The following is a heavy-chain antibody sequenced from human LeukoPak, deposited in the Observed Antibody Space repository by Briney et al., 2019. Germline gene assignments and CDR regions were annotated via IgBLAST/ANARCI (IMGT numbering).Heavy chain of an antibody. V-gene: IGHV1-69*01. J-gene: IGHJ5*02. CDR1: GGTFSSYA. Sequence: VASVKVSCKASGGTFSSYAISWVRQAPGQGLERMGGIIPIFGTANYAQKFQGRVTITADESTSTAYMELSSLRSEDTAVYYCARDSSSWYSDNWFDPWGQGTLVTVSS. CDR2: IIPIFGTA. D-gene: IGHD6-13*01. CDR3: ARDSSSWYSDNWFDP.